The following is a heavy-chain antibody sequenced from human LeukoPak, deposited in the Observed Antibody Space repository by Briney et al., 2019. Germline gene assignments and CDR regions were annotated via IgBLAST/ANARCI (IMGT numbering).Heavy chain of an antibody. V-gene: IGHV3-21*01. D-gene: IGHD6-19*01. CDR1: GFTFSSYS. CDR2: ISSSSSYI. Sequence: GGSLRLSCAASGFTFSSYSMNWVRQAPGKGLEWVSSISSSSSYIYYADSVKGRFTISRDNAKNSLYLQMNSLRAEDTAVYYCARGESHSSGWYYYYYYMDVWGKGTTVTVSS. J-gene: IGHJ6*03. CDR3: ARGESHSSGWYYYYYYMDV.